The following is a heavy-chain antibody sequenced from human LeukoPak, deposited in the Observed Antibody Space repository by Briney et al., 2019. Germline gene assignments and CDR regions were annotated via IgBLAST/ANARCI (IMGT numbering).Heavy chain of an antibody. CDR3: ARDPCDFWSGSYYYMDV. CDR1: GGTFSSYA. Sequence: SSVKVSCKASGGTFSSYAISWVRQAPGQGLEWMGGIIPIFGTANYAQKFQGRVTITADESTSTAYMELSSLRSEDTAVYYCARDPCDFWSGSYYYMDVWGKGTTVTVSS. CDR2: IIPIFGTA. V-gene: IGHV1-69*13. D-gene: IGHD3-3*01. J-gene: IGHJ6*03.